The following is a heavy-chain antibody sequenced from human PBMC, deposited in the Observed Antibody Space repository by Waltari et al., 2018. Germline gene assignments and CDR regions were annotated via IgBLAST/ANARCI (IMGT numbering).Heavy chain of an antibody. Sequence: QVQLQESGPGLVKPSETLSLTCAVSGYSITSGYYLGWIRQPPGKGLEWIGSIYHSGSTYYNPSLKSRVNISVDTSKNQFSLKLSSVTAADTAVYYCARDRDGYNDFDYWGQGTLVTVSS. CDR3: ARDRDGYNDFDY. V-gene: IGHV4-38-2*02. D-gene: IGHD5-12*01. CDR1: GYSITSGYY. CDR2: IYHSGST. J-gene: IGHJ4*02.